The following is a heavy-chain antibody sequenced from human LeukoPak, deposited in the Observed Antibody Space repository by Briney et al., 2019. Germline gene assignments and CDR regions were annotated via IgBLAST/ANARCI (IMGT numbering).Heavy chain of an antibody. V-gene: IGHV3-66*01. J-gene: IGHJ4*02. CDR1: GFTVSSNS. CDR3: ARKHSYDSSCFFPPMDY. CDR2: IYSGGST. Sequence: GGSLRLSCAAPGFTVSSNSMSWVRQAPGKGLEWVSVIYSGGSTFYADSVKGRFTISRDNSKNTLYLQMNSLGAEDTAVYYCARKHSYDSSCFFPPMDYWGQGTLVTVSS. D-gene: IGHD3-22*01.